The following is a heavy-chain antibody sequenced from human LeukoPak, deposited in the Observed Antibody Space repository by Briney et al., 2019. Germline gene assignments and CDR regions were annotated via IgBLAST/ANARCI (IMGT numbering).Heavy chain of an antibody. D-gene: IGHD3-3*01. CDR1: GGSFSGYY. Sequence: SETLSLTCAVYGGSFSGYYWSWIRQPPGKGLEWIGEINHSGSTNYNPSLKSRVTISVDTSKNQFSLKLSSVTAADTAVYYCARGVTIFGVAVRFDPWGQGTLVTVSS. CDR2: INHSGST. J-gene: IGHJ5*02. V-gene: IGHV4-34*01. CDR3: ARGVTIFGVAVRFDP.